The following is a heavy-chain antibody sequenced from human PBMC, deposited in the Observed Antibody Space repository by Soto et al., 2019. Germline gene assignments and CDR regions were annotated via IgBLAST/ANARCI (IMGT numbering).Heavy chain of an antibody. J-gene: IGHJ4*02. CDR2: INSDGSST. CDR3: VRTSLVVAAATREDY. CDR1: GFTISSYW. Sequence: EVQLVESGGGLVQPGGSLRLSCAASGFTISSYWMHWVRQAPGKGLVWVSRINSDGSSTSYADSVKGRFTISRDNAKNTLYLQMNSLRADDTAVYYCVRTSLVVAAATREDYWGQGTLVTVSS. V-gene: IGHV3-74*01. D-gene: IGHD2-15*01.